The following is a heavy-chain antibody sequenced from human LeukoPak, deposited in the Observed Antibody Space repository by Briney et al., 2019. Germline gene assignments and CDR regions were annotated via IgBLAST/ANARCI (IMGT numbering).Heavy chain of an antibody. J-gene: IGHJ6*03. V-gene: IGHV3-20*04. CDR1: GFTFDDYG. Sequence: PGGSLRLFCAASGFTFDDYGMSWVRQAPGKGLEWVSGINWNGGSTGYADSVKGRFTISRDNAKNSLYLQMNSLRAEDTALYYCARAQGAHYYYYYMDVWGKGTTVTVSS. CDR2: INWNGGST. CDR3: ARAQGAHYYYYYMDV. D-gene: IGHD1-26*01.